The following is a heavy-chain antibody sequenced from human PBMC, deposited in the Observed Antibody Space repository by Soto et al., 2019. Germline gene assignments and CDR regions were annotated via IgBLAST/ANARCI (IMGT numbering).Heavy chain of an antibody. CDR2: ISSSSSTI. V-gene: IGHV3-48*01. CDR1: GFTFSSYS. Sequence: PGGSLRLSCAASGFTFSSYSMNWVRQAPGKGLEWVSYISSSSSTIYYADSVKGRFTISRDNAKNSLYLQMNSLRAEDTAVYYCARGDGWLESYYYYMDVWGKGTTVTLSS. D-gene: IGHD6-19*01. J-gene: IGHJ6*03. CDR3: ARGDGWLESYYYYMDV.